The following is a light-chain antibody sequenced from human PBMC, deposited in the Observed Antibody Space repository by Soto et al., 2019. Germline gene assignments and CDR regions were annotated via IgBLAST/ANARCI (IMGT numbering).Light chain of an antibody. Sequence: EGVLTQSPATLSLSPGERATLSCRASQSVGTYLAWYQQKPGQPPRLLIHDASNRATGIPARFSGSGSGTDFTLTISSLEPEDFAVYYCQQRRYGLTFGGGTRVEIK. CDR1: QSVGTY. CDR2: DAS. CDR3: QQRRYGLT. J-gene: IGKJ4*01. V-gene: IGKV3-11*01.